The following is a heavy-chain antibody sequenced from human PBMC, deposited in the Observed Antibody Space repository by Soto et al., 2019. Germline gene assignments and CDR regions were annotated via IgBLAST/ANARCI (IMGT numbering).Heavy chain of an antibody. CDR3: ARSDGYNFNWLDS. CDR1: GYTFASYD. D-gene: IGHD2-21*01. CDR2: MNPNSGNT. Sequence: QVQLVQSGAEVKTPGASVKVSCKASGYTFASYDINWVRQAPGQGLEWMGWMNPNSGNTGYAQKFQGRLTMTRDTALSIAHMELSSRRNEDTAVYYCARSDGYNFNWLDSWGQGTLVTVSA. J-gene: IGHJ5*01. V-gene: IGHV1-8*01.